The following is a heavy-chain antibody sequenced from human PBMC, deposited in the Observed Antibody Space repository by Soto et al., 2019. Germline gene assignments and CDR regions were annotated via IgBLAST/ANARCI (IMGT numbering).Heavy chain of an antibody. D-gene: IGHD2-21*01. J-gene: IGHJ6*02. CDR3: VRRAYYLANSWQTHYAMDV. CDR1: GGSISSHY. CDR2: IYYSGST. Sequence: QVQLQESGPGLMKASETLSLTCTVSGGSISSHYWNWIRQPPGKGLEWTGCIYYSGSTNYNTSLKRRVTISEDTSNNRFSPKLIGETAEDTAVYQCVRRAYYLANSWQTHYAMDVWGQGTTVTVSS. V-gene: IGHV4-59*11.